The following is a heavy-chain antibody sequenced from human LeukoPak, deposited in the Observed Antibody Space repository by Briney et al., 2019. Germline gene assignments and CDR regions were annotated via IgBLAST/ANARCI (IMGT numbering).Heavy chain of an antibody. CDR1: GFTFSSYE. Sequence: GGSLRLSCAASGFTFSSYEMNWVRQAPGKGLEWVSYISSSGSTIYYADSVKGRFTISRDDAKNSLYLQMNSLRAEDTAVYYCARPGTHVGFDYWGQGTLVTVSS. V-gene: IGHV3-48*03. CDR2: ISSSGSTI. CDR3: ARPGTHVGFDY. D-gene: IGHD1-1*01. J-gene: IGHJ4*02.